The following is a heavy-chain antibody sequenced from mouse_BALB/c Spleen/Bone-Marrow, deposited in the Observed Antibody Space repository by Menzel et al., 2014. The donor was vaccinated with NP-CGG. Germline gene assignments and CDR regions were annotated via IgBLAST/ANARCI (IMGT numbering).Heavy chain of an antibody. CDR2: IWGGGST. D-gene: IGHD2-14*01. Sequence: VKLVESGPGLVAPSQSLSITCTVSGFSLSRYSVHWVRQPPGKGLEWLGMIWGGGSTDYNSALKSRLSISKDNSKSQVFLKMNSLQTDDTAMYYCARREVYRYGYYAMGYWGQGTSVTVSS. CDR3: ARREVYRYGYYAMGY. J-gene: IGHJ4*01. V-gene: IGHV2-6-4*01. CDR1: GFSLSRYS.